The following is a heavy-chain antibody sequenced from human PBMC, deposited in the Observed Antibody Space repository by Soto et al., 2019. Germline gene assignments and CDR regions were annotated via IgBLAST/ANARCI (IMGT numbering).Heavy chain of an antibody. CDR2: ILGRGTT. CDR1: GFTFSYYA. Sequence: LRLSFAASGFTFSYYAMMWVRQAPGKELEWVAGILGRGTTYHADSVKGRFTISKDNFKSTWYLELNSLRAADTAVYYCAKDDVYADGLWHPESWGQGTMVTVFS. CDR3: AKDDVYADGLWHPES. J-gene: IGHJ4*02. V-gene: IGHV3-23*01. D-gene: IGHD2-21*01.